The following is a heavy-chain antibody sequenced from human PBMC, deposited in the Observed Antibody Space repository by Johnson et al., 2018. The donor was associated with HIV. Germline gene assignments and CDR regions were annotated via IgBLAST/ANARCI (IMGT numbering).Heavy chain of an antibody. CDR3: ARVGQLARTHAFDI. CDR2: ISSSGGTI. J-gene: IGHJ3*02. D-gene: IGHD6-13*01. V-gene: IGHV3-11*04. CDR1: RFTFSDYY. Sequence: QVQLVESGGGLVKPGGSLRLSCAASRFTFSDYYMSWIRQTPGKGLEWVSYISSSGGTIYYADSVKGRVTISRDHAKKSLYLQMNSLRAEDTAVYYCARVGQLARTHAFDIWGQGTMVTVSS.